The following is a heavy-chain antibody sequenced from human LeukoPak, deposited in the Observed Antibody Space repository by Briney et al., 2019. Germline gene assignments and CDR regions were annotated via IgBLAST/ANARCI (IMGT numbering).Heavy chain of an antibody. CDR2: INPSGGST. J-gene: IGHJ5*02. CDR1: GYTFTSYY. CDR3: ARDSITTTVTTRRWFDP. V-gene: IGHV1-46*01. Sequence: ASVKVSCKASGYTFTSYYMYWVRQAPGQGLEWMGIINPSGGSTSYAQKFQGRVTMTRDTSTSTVYMELSSLRSEDTAVYYCARDSITTTVTTRRWFDPWGQGTLVTVSS. D-gene: IGHD4-17*01.